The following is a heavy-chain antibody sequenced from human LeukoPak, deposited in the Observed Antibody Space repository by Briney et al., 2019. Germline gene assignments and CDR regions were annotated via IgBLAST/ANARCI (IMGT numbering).Heavy chain of an antibody. V-gene: IGHV1-69*01. Sequence: SVKVSCKASGGSFSSYVISWVRQAPGQGLEWMGGITPILGTTDYAQKFQGRLTITADESTNTAYMDLSSLRSEDTAVYYCARDWLSSRSSYNWFEPWGQGTLVTVSS. J-gene: IGHJ5*02. CDR3: ARDWLSSRSSYNWFEP. CDR2: ITPILGTT. CDR1: GGSFSSYV. D-gene: IGHD6-6*01.